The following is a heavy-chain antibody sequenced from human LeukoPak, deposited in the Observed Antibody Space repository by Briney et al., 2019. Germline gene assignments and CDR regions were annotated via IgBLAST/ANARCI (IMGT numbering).Heavy chain of an antibody. J-gene: IGHJ6*02. CDR2: ISNDGSNK. V-gene: IGHV3-30*18. CDR1: GFTFSSYG. CDR3: AKLSPDTGMDV. D-gene: IGHD3-9*01. Sequence: PGGSLRLSCAASGFTFSSYGMHWVRQAPGKGLEWVAVISNDGSNKYYADSVKSRFTISRDNSKNTLYLQMNSLRAEDTAVYYCAKLSPDTGMDVWGQGTTVTVSS.